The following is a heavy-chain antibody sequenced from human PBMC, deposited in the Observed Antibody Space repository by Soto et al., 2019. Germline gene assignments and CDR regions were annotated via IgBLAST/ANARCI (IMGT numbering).Heavy chain of an antibody. V-gene: IGHV5-10-1*01. CDR3: ARRLYRSAFWTHTVNWLDN. J-gene: IGHJ5*02. Sequence: PGESLKISCKGSGYSFTSYWISWVRQMPGKGLEWMGRIDPSDSYTNYSPPFQGHVTISADKSISTAYLQWSSLKASDTAMYYCARRLYRSAFWTHTVNWLDNLCQGALVKASS. CDR2: IDPSDSYT. D-gene: IGHD6-6*01. CDR1: GYSFTSYW.